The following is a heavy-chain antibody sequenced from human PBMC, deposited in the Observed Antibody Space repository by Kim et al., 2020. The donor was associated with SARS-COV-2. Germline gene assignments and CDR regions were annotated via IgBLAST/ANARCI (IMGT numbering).Heavy chain of an antibody. V-gene: IGHV3-33*06. CDR1: GFTFSSYG. CDR2: IWYDGSNK. CDR3: AKDQEVYSGYDQPVGY. D-gene: IGHD5-12*01. J-gene: IGHJ4*02. Sequence: GGSLRLSCAASGFTFSSYGMHWVRQAPGKGLEWVAVIWYDGSNKYYADSVKGRFTISRDNSKNTLYLQMNSLRAEDTAVYYCAKDQEVYSGYDQPVGYWGQGTLVTVSS.